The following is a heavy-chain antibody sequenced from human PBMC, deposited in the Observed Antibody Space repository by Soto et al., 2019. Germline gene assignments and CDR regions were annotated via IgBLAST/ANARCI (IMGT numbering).Heavy chain of an antibody. J-gene: IGHJ4*02. V-gene: IGHV3-30*18. Sequence: GGSLRLSCAASGFTFSENGIHWVPQAPGKGLEWGALISNDGNRKYYSDYVKGRLTISRDNSKNTASVEMHSLRPDDTAVYYCAKDWSGGGYFIDHWGKGSVVTVSS. CDR1: GFTFSENG. D-gene: IGHD3-10*01. CDR3: AKDWSGGGYFIDH. CDR2: ISNDGNRK.